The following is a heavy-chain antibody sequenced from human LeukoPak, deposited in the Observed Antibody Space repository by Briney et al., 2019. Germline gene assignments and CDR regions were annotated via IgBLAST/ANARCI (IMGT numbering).Heavy chain of an antibody. CDR3: ARGLGIAARPDY. Sequence: GGSLILSCAASGFTFSSYSMNWVRQAPGKGLEWVSSISSSSSYIYYADSVKGRFTISRDNAKNSLYLQMNSLRAEDTAVYYCARGLGIAARPDYWGQGTLVTVSS. CDR1: GFTFSSYS. J-gene: IGHJ4*02. CDR2: ISSSSSYI. V-gene: IGHV3-21*01. D-gene: IGHD6-6*01.